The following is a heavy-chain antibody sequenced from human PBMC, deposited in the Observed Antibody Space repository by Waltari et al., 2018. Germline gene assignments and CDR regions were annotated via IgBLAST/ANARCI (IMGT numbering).Heavy chain of an antibody. CDR1: GYTLTALS. D-gene: IGHD2-2*02. V-gene: IGHV1-24*01. CDR2: FDPEDGET. Sequence: QVQLVQSGAEVKKPGASVKVSCKVSGYTLTALSMHWVRQAPGKGLEWMGGFDPEDGETIYAQKFQGRVTMTEDTSTDTAYMELSSLRSEDTAVYYCATHIGDCSSTSCYTFDYWGQGTLVTVSS. J-gene: IGHJ4*02. CDR3: ATHIGDCSSTSCYTFDY.